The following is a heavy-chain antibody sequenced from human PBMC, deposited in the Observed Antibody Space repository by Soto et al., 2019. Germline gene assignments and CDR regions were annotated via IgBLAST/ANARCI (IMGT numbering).Heavy chain of an antibody. CDR1: GYTFTSYA. CDR3: ARDSDNGVATMGDY. J-gene: IGHJ4*02. Sequence: QVQLVQSGAEVKKPGASVKVSCKASGYTFTSYAMHWVRQAPGQRLEWMGWINAGNGNTKYSQKFQGRVTITRDTFSSSAYMELSRLRSEDTVVYFCARDSDNGVATMGDYWGQGTLVTVSS. CDR2: INAGNGNT. D-gene: IGHD4-17*01. V-gene: IGHV1-3*01.